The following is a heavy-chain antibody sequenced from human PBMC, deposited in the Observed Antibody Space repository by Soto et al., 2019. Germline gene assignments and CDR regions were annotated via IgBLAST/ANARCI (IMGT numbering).Heavy chain of an antibody. V-gene: IGHV3-30-3*01. CDR3: ARAQGGATDENTFDY. Sequence: GGSLRLSCAASGFTFSSYAMHWVRQAPGKGLEWVAVISYDGSNKYYADSVKGRFTISRDNSKNTLYLQMNSLRAEDTAVYYCARAQGGATDENTFDYWGQGTLVTVSS. CDR2: ISYDGSNK. J-gene: IGHJ4*02. D-gene: IGHD1-26*01. CDR1: GFTFSSYA.